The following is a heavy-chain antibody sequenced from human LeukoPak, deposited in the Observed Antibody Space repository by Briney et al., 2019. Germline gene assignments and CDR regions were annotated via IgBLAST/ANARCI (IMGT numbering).Heavy chain of an antibody. CDR1: GYTFTSYG. CDR3: ARDKAIVGDRTELGGSDY. CDR2: ISAYNGNT. V-gene: IGHV1-18*01. J-gene: IGHJ4*02. D-gene: IGHD1-26*01. Sequence: EASVKVSCKASGYTFTSYGISWVRQAPGQGLEWMGWISAYNGNTNYAQNLQGRVTMTTDTSTSTAYMQLRSLRSDDTAVYYCARDKAIVGDRTELGGSDYWGQGTLVTVSS.